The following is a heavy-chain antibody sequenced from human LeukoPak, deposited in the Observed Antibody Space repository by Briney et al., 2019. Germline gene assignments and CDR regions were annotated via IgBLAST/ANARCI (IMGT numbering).Heavy chain of an antibody. Sequence: ASVKVSCKVSEYTLTELSMHWVRQAPGKGLEWMGGFDPEDGETIYAQKFQGRVTMTEDTSTDTAYMELSSLRSEDTAVYYCATYSKLYESGRLVFGHWGQGTLVTVSS. CDR2: FDPEDGET. CDR1: EYTLTELS. V-gene: IGHV1-24*01. CDR3: ATYSKLYESGRLVFGH. D-gene: IGHD3-9*01. J-gene: IGHJ4*02.